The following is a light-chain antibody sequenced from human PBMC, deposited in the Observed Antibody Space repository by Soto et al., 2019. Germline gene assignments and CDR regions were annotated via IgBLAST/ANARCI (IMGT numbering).Light chain of an antibody. V-gene: IGLV2-14*01. CDR3: SSYTSSSTSYV. CDR2: DVS. J-gene: IGLJ1*01. CDR1: SSDVGGYNY. Sequence: QSALTQPASVSGSPGQSITISCTGTSSDVGGYNYVSWYQQHPGKAPKLMIYDVSNRPSGVSNRFSGSKSGNTASLTISGLQAEDEAAYYCSSYTSSSTSYVFGTGTKV.